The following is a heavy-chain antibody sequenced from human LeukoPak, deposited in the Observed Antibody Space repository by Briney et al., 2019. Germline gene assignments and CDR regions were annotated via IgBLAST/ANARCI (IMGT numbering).Heavy chain of an antibody. D-gene: IGHD3-3*01. Sequence: PGGSLRLSCAASGFSFSSYPMNWVRQAPGKGLEWVGRIKSKTDGGTTDYAAPVKGRFTISRDDPKNTLYLQMNSLISEDSAVYYCTTGDFWSFFEYWGQGTLVTVSP. V-gene: IGHV3-15*01. CDR1: GFSFSSYP. CDR3: TTGDFWSFFEY. J-gene: IGHJ4*02. CDR2: IKSKTDGGTT.